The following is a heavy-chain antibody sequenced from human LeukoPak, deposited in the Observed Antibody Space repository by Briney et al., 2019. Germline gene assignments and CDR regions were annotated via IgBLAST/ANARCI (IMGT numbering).Heavy chain of an antibody. CDR1: GFTFSNYE. Sequence: GGSLRLSCAASGFTFSNYEMNWVRQAPGKGLEWISYISSRGTTVFYADSVRGRFTISRDNAKNSVYLQMNSLRGDDTAVYYCARDDLIEAPFDFWGQGTLVTVSS. D-gene: IGHD3-22*01. CDR2: ISSRGTTV. CDR3: ARDDLIEAPFDF. V-gene: IGHV3-48*03. J-gene: IGHJ4*02.